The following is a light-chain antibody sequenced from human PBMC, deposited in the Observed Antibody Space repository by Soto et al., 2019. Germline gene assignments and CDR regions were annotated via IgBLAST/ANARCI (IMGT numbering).Light chain of an antibody. Sequence: QSVLTQHASVSGSPGQSITISCTGTSSDVGGYNYVSSYQQHPGKAPKLMIYEVSNRPSGVSNRFSGSKSGNTDSLNISGLQAEDEADYYCSLYTSSSTYVFGTGTKVTVL. J-gene: IGLJ1*01. CDR3: SLYTSSSTYV. CDR1: SSDVGGYNY. CDR2: EVS. V-gene: IGLV2-14*01.